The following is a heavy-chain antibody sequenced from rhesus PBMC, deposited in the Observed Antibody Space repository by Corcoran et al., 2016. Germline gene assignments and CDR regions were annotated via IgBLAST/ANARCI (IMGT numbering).Heavy chain of an antibody. D-gene: IGHD4-23*01. V-gene: IGHV4-80*01. CDR1: GGSFSSYW. Sequence: QVQLQESGPGLVKPSETLSLTCAVSGGSFSSYWWSWIRQPPGKGLEWIGEINGNSGSTNYNPSLKSRVTISKDASKNPFSLKLSSVTAADTAVYYCARCDSNRFDYWGQEVLVTVSS. CDR3: ARCDSNRFDY. J-gene: IGHJ4*01. CDR2: INGNSGST.